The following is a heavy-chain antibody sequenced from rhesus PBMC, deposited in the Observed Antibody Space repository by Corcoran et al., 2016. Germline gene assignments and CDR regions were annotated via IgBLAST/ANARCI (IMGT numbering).Heavy chain of an antibody. Sequence: QVQLQESGPGLVKPSETLSLTCAVSGGSISSNYWSWIRQPPVKGLEWIGRIYGSTAPPTYNPSLPSRVTISTDTSKNQFSLRLSSVTAADTAVYYCARARPYSSSHFDYWGQGVLVTVSS. CDR3: ARARPYSSSHFDY. J-gene: IGHJ4*01. CDR1: GGSISSNY. CDR2: IYGSTAPP. D-gene: IGHD6-43*01. V-gene: IGHV4-147*01.